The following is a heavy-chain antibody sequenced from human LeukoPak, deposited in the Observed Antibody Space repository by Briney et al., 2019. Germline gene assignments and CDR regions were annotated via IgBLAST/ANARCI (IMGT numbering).Heavy chain of an antibody. J-gene: IGHJ2*01. Sequence: GGSLRLSCAASGFTFSSYGMHWVRQAPGKGLEWVAVIWYDGSNKYYADSVKGRFTISRDNSKNTLYLQMNSLRAEDTAVYYCARDWRGQWLVHRVFDLWGRGTLVTVSS. CDR3: ARDWRGQWLVHRVFDL. D-gene: IGHD6-19*01. CDR2: IWYDGSNK. V-gene: IGHV3-33*01. CDR1: GFTFSSYG.